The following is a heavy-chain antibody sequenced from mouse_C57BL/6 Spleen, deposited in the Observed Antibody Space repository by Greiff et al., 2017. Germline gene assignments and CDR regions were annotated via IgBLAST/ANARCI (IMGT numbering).Heavy chain of an antibody. Sequence: VKQSCKASGYTFTSYWMHWVKQRPIQGLEWIGNIDPSDSETHYNQKFKDKATLTVDKSSSTAYMQLSSLTSEDSAVYYCARFQLTGTAFDYWGQGTTLTVSS. CDR1: GYTFTSYW. CDR3: ARFQLTGTAFDY. J-gene: IGHJ2*01. D-gene: IGHD4-1*01. V-gene: IGHV1-52*01. CDR2: IDPSDSET.